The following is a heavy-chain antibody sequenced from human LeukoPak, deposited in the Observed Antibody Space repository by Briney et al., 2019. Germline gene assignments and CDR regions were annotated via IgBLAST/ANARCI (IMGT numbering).Heavy chain of an antibody. CDR3: ARELAYSNYVEY. Sequence: SQTLSLTCTVSGGSISSGDYYWSWIRQPPGKGLEWIGYIYYSGSTYYNPSLKSRVTISVDTSKNQFSLKLSSVTAADTAVYYCARELAYSNYVEYWGQGTLVTVSS. CDR2: IYYSGST. J-gene: IGHJ4*02. V-gene: IGHV4-30-4*08. D-gene: IGHD4-11*01. CDR1: GGSISSGDYY.